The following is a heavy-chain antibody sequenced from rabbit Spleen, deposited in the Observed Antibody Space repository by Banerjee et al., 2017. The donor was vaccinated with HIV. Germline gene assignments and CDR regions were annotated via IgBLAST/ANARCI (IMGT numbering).Heavy chain of an antibody. V-gene: IGHV1S45*01. D-gene: IGHD8-1*01. Sequence: QEQLVESGGGLVKPGGTLTLTCKASGFSFSDRDVMCWVRQAPGKGLEWIGCINTATGKAVYASWAKGRFTISKTSSTTVTLQMTSLTAADTATYFCARDTGSSFSSYGMDLWGQGTLVTVS. CDR1: GFSFSDRDV. CDR3: ARDTGSSFSSYGMDL. J-gene: IGHJ6*01. CDR2: INTATGKA.